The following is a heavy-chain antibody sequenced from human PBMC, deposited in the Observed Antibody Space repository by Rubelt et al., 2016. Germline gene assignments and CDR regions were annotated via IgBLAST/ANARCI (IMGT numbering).Heavy chain of an antibody. CDR3: ARGRAPAAGLFDY. V-gene: IGHV3-53*01. CDR2: LYSGGTT. CDR1: GLTVSSNF. Sequence: EVQLVESGGGLIQPGGSLRLSCAASGLTVSSNFMSWVRQAPGKGLEGGSVLYSGGTTFYADSVKGRFTISRDNSKKTLYLQMNSLTREDTAVYYCARGRAPAAGLFDYWGQGTLVSVSS. J-gene: IGHJ4*02. D-gene: IGHD6-13*01.